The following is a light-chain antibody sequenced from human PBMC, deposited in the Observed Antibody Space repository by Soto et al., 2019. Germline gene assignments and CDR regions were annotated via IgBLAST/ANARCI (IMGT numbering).Light chain of an antibody. J-gene: IGKJ5*01. CDR2: GAS. Sequence: VMTQSPATLSVSPGERDTLSCRASESVSSNLAWYQQRPGQAPRLLIYGASTRATETPLRFRGSGSGTEFTLTISSLQSEDLAVYYCQQYNNWPPSIIFGPGTRLEIK. CDR1: ESVSSN. V-gene: IGKV3-15*01. CDR3: QQYNNWPPSII.